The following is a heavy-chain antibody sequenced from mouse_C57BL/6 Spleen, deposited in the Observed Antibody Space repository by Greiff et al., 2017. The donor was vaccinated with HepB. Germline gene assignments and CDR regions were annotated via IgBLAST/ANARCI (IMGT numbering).Heavy chain of an antibody. V-gene: IGHV1-26*01. CDR2: INPNNGGT. CDR3: ARRYDYDDWFAY. D-gene: IGHD2-4*01. J-gene: IGHJ3*01. Sequence: VQLQQSGPELVKPGASVKISCKASGYTFTDYYMNWVKQSHGKSLEWIGDINPNNGGTSYNQKFKGKATLTVDKSSSTAYMELRCLTSEDSAVYYCARRYDYDDWFAYWGQGTLVTVSA. CDR1: GYTFTDYY.